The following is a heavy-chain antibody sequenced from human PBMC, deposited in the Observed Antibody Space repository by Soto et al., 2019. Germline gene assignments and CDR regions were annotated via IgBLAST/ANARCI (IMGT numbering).Heavy chain of an antibody. CDR1: GGSVRSYY. Sequence: SETLSLTCSVSGGSVRSYYWSWIRQPAGKALEWIGRIYTSGSTDYNPSLKSRVTLPVDTSKNQFSLKVPSVPAADTAVYYCGRVGMVGNVLGSCFDPWGQGTLVAVSS. D-gene: IGHD2-8*01. CDR3: GRVGMVGNVLGSCFDP. V-gene: IGHV4-4*07. CDR2: IYTSGST. J-gene: IGHJ5*02.